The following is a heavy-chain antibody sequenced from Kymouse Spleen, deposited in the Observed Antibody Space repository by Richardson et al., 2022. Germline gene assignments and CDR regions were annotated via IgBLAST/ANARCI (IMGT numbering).Heavy chain of an antibody. J-gene: IGHJ6*02. D-gene: IGHD1-1*01,IGHD1-20*01,IGHD1-7*01. CDR3: ARDWYWNYYYYYGMDV. Sequence: QVQLQESGPGLVKPSQTLSLTCTVSGGSISSGGYYWSWIRQHPGKGLEWIGYIYYSGSTYYNPSLKSRVTISVDTSKNQFSLKLSSVTAADTAVYYCARDWYWNYYYYYGMDVWGQGTTVTVSS. CDR1: GGSISSGGYY. V-gene: IGHV4-31*03. CDR2: IYYSGST.